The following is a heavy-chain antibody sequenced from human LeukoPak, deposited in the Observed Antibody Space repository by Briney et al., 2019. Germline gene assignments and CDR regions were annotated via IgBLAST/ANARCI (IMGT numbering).Heavy chain of an antibody. CDR3: ARDRGIPGPGNAFDI. Sequence: GGSLRLSCAVSGFTFSSSAMSWVRQAPGKGLEWVSAISGSGSSTYYADSVKGWFTISRDNAKNSLYLQMNSLRAEDTAVYYCARDRGIPGPGNAFDIWGQGTMVTVSS. V-gene: IGHV3-23*01. CDR2: ISGSGSST. J-gene: IGHJ3*02. D-gene: IGHD6-13*01. CDR1: GFTFSSSA.